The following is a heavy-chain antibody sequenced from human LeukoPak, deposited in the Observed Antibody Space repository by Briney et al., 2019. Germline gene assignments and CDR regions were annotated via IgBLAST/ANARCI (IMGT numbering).Heavy chain of an antibody. CDR1: GGSISSYY. V-gene: IGHV4-59*08. CDR2: IYYSGST. J-gene: IGHJ4*02. CDR3: ARHCCPAAAPDY. D-gene: IGHD2-2*01. Sequence: SETLSLTCTVSGGSISSYYWSWIRQPPGKGLEWMGYIYYSGSTNYNPSLKSRVTISVDTSKNQFSLKLSSVTAADTAVYYCARHCCPAAAPDYWGQGTLVTVSS.